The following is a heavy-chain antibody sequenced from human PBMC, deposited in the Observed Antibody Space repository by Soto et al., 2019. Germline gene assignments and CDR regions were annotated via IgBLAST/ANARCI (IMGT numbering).Heavy chain of an antibody. J-gene: IGHJ4*02. CDR3: SRGSSSGWLYFDY. CDR2: IRSEAYGGTT. Sequence: GGSLRLSCTASGFTFGDHAMSWFRQAPGKGLEWVSLIRSEAYGGTTEYAASVKGRFTISRDDSKSIAYLQMSSLKTEDTAVYYCSRGSSSGWLYFDYWGQGTLVTVSS. CDR1: GFTFGDHA. D-gene: IGHD6-19*01. V-gene: IGHV3-49*03.